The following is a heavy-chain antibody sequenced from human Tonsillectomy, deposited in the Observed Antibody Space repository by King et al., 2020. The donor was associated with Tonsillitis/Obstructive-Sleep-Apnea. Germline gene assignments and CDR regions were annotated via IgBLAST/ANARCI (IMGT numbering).Heavy chain of an antibody. V-gene: IGHV4-59*01. Sequence: VQLQASGPGLVKPSETLSLPCTVSGGSISSYYWSWIRQPPGKGLEWIGSIYYSGSTNYNPSLKSRVTISVDTSKNQFSLKLSSVTAADTAVYYCARAHGSGSADFDYWGQGTLVTVSS. CDR3: ARAHGSGSADFDY. J-gene: IGHJ4*02. CDR1: GGSISSYY. CDR2: IYYSGST. D-gene: IGHD3-10*01.